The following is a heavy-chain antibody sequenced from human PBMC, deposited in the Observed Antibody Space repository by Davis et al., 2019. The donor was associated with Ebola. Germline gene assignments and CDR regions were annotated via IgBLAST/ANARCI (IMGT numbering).Heavy chain of an antibody. V-gene: IGHV4-34*01. CDR2: INHRGYT. CDR3: ARHVSYSSGWYGGYYFDY. CDR1: GGSFKGYY. D-gene: IGHD6-19*01. Sequence: SETLSLTCAVYGGSFKGYYWSWIRQPPGKGLEWIGEINHRGYTNYNPSLKSRVTISVDTSKNQFSLKLSSVTAADTAVYYCARHVSYSSGWYGGYYFDYWGQGTLVTVSS. J-gene: IGHJ4*02.